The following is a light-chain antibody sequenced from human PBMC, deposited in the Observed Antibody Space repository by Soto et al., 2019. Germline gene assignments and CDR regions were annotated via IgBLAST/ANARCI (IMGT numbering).Light chain of an antibody. J-gene: IGKJ2*01. Sequence: DIQMTQSPSTLSASVGDRVTITCRASQSISSWLAWYQQKPGKAPKLLIYKASSSQSGVPSRFSGSGSGTEFTLTISSLQPDDVATYFCQQYNSYPHTFGQGTKLEI. CDR3: QQYNSYPHT. V-gene: IGKV1-5*03. CDR2: KAS. CDR1: QSISSW.